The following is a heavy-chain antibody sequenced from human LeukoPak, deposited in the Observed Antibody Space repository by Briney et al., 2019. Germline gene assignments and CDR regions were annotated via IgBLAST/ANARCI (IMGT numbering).Heavy chain of an antibody. CDR2: ISAYNGNT. V-gene: IGHV1-18*01. D-gene: IGHD3-22*01. Sequence: ASVKVSCKTSGYTFTNYGISWVRQAPGQGLEWMGWISAYNGNTNYAQKLQGRVTMTTDTSTSTAYMELRSLRSDDTAVYYCARDHDTMIVVVSPSQGLDAFDIWGQGTMVTVSS. CDR3: ARDHDTMIVVVSPSQGLDAFDI. CDR1: GYTFTNYG. J-gene: IGHJ3*02.